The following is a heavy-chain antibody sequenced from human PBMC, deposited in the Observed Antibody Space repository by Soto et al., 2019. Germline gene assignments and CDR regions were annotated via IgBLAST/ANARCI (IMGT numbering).Heavy chain of an antibody. CDR2: ISESGDTT. Sequence: EVQLLQSGGGLVQPGGSLRLSCEASGVTFIHHAMTWVRQAQGKGLEWVSSISESGDTTYYADSVKGRFTISRDNPKNTVFLQMNSLRDDDTSVYYCVPGRSGTGGEDRWGQGTLVTVSS. CDR3: VPGRSGTGGEDR. D-gene: IGHD1-26*01. CDR1: GVTFIHHA. J-gene: IGHJ5*02. V-gene: IGHV3-23*01.